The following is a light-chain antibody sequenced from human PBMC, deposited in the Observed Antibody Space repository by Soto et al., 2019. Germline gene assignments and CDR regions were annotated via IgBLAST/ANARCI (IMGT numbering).Light chain of an antibody. V-gene: IGKV1D-12*01. CDR1: QGISSW. CDR2: AAS. J-gene: IGKJ5*01. Sequence: IHMTQSPSPVSASGGDRVTITCLASQGISSWLAWYQQKQGKPPKILIYAASSLQSGVPSRFRGNRSGTDCTLTISRLQPEDFQTYYGQQANSFPINFGQGTRLEIK. CDR3: QQANSFPIN.